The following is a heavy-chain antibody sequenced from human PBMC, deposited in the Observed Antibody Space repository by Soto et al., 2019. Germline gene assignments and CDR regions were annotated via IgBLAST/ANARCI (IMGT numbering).Heavy chain of an antibody. V-gene: IGHV4-30-4*01. D-gene: IGHD3-3*01. CDR2: IYYSGSI. J-gene: IGHJ4*02. Sequence: SETLSLTCTGSGGSISSGDYYWSWIRQPPVKGLEWIGYIYYSGSIYYNPSLKSRVTISVDTSKNQFSLKLSSVTAADTALYYCARASKPYITIFGVVNFDYWGQGTLVTVSS. CDR1: GGSISSGDYY. CDR3: ARASKPYITIFGVVNFDY.